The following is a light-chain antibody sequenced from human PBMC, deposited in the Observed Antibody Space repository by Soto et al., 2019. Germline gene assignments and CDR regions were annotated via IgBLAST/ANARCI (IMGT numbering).Light chain of an antibody. Sequence: EIVLTQSPGTLSLSPGERATLSCRASQSFSSSYLAWYQQKPGQAPRLLIYGASNRAAGIPDRFSGSGSGTDFTLTISRLEPEDFAMYYCQQYGGSPTFGQGTKVDIK. CDR1: QSFSSSY. CDR3: QQYGGSPT. CDR2: GAS. J-gene: IGKJ1*01. V-gene: IGKV3-20*01.